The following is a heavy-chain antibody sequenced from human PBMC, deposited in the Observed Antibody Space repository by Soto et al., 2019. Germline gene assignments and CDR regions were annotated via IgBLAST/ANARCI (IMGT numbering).Heavy chain of an antibody. CDR1: GFTFDDYT. CDR3: AKAIGYDCGSGPTGNSGMDV. CDR2: IRWDGGST. J-gene: IGHJ6*02. V-gene: IGHV3-43*01. D-gene: IGHD3-3*01. Sequence: GSLRLSCAASGFTFDDYTMHWVRQAPGKGLEWVSLIRWDGGSTYYADSVKGRFTISRDNSNNSLYLQMNSLRTEDTALYYCAKAIGYDCGSGPTGNSGMDVWGQETTVTVCS.